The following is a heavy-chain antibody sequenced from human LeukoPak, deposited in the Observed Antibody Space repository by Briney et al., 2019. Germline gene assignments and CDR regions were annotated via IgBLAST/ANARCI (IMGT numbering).Heavy chain of an antibody. CDR3: ARDRKSYYDFWSGSGRRNYYYYGMDV. D-gene: IGHD3-3*01. V-gene: IGHV4-59*01. CDR1: GGSISSYY. Sequence: SETLSLTCTVSGGSISSYYWSWVRQPPGKGLEWIGYIYYSGSTNYNPSLKSRVTISVDTSKNQFSLKLSSVTAADTAVYYCARDRKSYYDFWSGSGRRNYYYYGMDVWGQGTPVTVSS. J-gene: IGHJ6*02. CDR2: IYYSGST.